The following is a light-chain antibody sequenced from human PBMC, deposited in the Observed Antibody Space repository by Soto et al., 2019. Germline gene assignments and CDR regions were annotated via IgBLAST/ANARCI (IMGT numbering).Light chain of an antibody. Sequence: EIVLTQSPATLSLSPGERATLSCRASQSVSSYLAWYQHKPGQAPRLLIYDASKWATGNPARFSGSGSGTDFTLTISSLEPEDFAVYYCQQRSNWPPTWTFGQGTRVEIK. CDR1: QSVSSY. CDR2: DAS. J-gene: IGKJ1*01. V-gene: IGKV3-11*01. CDR3: QQRSNWPPTWT.